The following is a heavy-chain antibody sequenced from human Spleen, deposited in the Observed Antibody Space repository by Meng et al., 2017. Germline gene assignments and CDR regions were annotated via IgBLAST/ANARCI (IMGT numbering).Heavy chain of an antibody. J-gene: IGHJ4*02. V-gene: IGHV3-33*01. Sequence: GESLKISCAASGFTFSSDGMHWVRQAPGKGLEWVAVIWYDGSNKYYADSVKGRFTISRDNAKNSLYLQMNSLRAEDTAVYYCARDPVGATTTKGYYFDYWGQGTLVTVSS. CDR2: IWYDGSNK. CDR3: ARDPVGATTTKGYYFDY. D-gene: IGHD1-26*01. CDR1: GFTFSSDG.